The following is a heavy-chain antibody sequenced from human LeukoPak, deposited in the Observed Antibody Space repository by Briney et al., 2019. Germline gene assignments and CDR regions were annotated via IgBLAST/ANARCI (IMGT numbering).Heavy chain of an antibody. D-gene: IGHD2-2*01. V-gene: IGHV3-21*01. J-gene: IGHJ4*02. CDR2: ISSSSSYI. CDR3: ARDLTVPYKFDY. Sequence: GGSLRLSCAASRFTFSSYSMNWVRQAPGKGLEWVSSISSSSSYIYYADSVKGRFTISRDNAKNSLYLQMNSLRAEDTAVYYCARDLTVPYKFDYWGQGTLVTVSS. CDR1: RFTFSSYS.